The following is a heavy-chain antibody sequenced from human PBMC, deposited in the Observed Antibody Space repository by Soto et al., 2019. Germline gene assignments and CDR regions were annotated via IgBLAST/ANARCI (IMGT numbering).Heavy chain of an antibody. V-gene: IGHV3-23*01. CDR3: AKDRADYGDSRVRFDP. CDR2: ISGSGGRT. Sequence: EVRLLESGGGLEQPGGSLRLSCAASGFTFSRYAMSWVRQAPGKGLEWVSTISGSGGRTDYADSVKGRFTISRDNSKNTPFLKMDSLRVADTAVYCCAKDRADYGDSRVRFDPWCQGTLITVSS. CDR1: GFTFSRYA. D-gene: IGHD4-17*01. J-gene: IGHJ5*02.